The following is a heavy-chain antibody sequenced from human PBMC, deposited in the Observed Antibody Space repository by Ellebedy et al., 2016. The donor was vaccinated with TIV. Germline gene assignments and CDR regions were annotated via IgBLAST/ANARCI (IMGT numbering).Heavy chain of an antibody. J-gene: IGHJ4*02. CDR2: IRNKANSYTT. CDR1: GFTFSDHY. D-gene: IGHD2-15*01. CDR3: ARTPCSGRSCYYPCDY. Sequence: GESLKISCAASGFTFSDHYMDWVRRAPGKGLEWIGRIRNKANSYTTEYAASVKARFTISRDDSKNSLYLQMNSLKSEDTAVYYCARTPCSGRSCYYPCDYWGQGSLVTVSS. V-gene: IGHV3-72*01.